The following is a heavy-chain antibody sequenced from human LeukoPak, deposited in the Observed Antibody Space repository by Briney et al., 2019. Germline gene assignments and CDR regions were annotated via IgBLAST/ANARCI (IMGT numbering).Heavy chain of an antibody. CDR3: ARLTRLGYGDYVEYFQH. V-gene: IGHV1-2*02. CDR1: GYTFTGYY. J-gene: IGHJ1*01. Sequence: ASVNVSCKASGYTFTGYYMHWVRQAPGQGLEWMGWINPNSGGTNYAQKFQGRVTMTRDTSISTAYMELSRLRSDDTAVYYCARLTRLGYGDYVEYFQHWGQGTLVTVSS. CDR2: INPNSGGT. D-gene: IGHD4-17*01.